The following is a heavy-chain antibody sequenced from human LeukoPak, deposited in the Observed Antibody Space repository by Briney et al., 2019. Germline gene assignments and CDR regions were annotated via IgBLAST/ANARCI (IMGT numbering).Heavy chain of an antibody. J-gene: IGHJ4*02. Sequence: SETLSLTCTVSGGSIGSGSYYWSWIRQPAGKGLEWIGRIYTSGSTNYNPSLKSRVTMSADTAKNQFSLKLTSVTAADTAVYYCGREPAGVFLVDYWGQGILVIVSS. CDR2: IYTSGST. D-gene: IGHD3-3*01. V-gene: IGHV4-61*02. CDR3: GREPAGVFLVDY. CDR1: GGSIGSGSYY.